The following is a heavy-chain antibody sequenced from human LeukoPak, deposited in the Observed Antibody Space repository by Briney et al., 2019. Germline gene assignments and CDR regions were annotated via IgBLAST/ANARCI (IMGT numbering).Heavy chain of an antibody. J-gene: IGHJ4*02. CDR3: VRRNSGSYGEPGYYFDY. D-gene: IGHD1-26*01. CDR2: IYYSGST. CDR1: GGSISSSSYY. V-gene: IGHV4-39*01. Sequence: PSETLSLTCTVSGGSISSSSYYWGWIRQPPGKGLEWIGSIYYSGSTYYNPSLKSRVTISVDTSKNQFSLKLSSVTAADTAVYYCVRRNSGSYGEPGYYFDYWGQGTLVTVSS.